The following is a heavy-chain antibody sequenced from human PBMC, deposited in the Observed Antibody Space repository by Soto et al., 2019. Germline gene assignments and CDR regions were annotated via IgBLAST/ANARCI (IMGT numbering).Heavy chain of an antibody. V-gene: IGHV4-34*01. Sequence: SETLSLTCAVYGGSFSGYYWSWIRQPPGKGLEWIGEINRSGSTNYNPSLKSRVTISVDTSKNQFSLKLSSVTAADTAVYYCASGSYNWFDPWGQGTRVTVSS. D-gene: IGHD3-10*01. CDR1: GGSFSGYY. CDR2: INRSGST. CDR3: ASGSYNWFDP. J-gene: IGHJ5*02.